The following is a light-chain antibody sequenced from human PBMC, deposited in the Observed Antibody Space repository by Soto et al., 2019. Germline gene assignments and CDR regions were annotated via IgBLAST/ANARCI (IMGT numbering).Light chain of an antibody. CDR1: SSDVGGYNY. CDR2: DVS. Sequence: QSALTQPASVSGSPGQSITLSCTGTSSDVGGYNYVSWYQHHPGKAPKLMIFDVSNRPSGVSNRFSGSKSGNTASLTISGLQAEDEADYYGSAYTASSTYVFGTGTKVTVL. CDR3: SAYTASSTYV. J-gene: IGLJ1*01. V-gene: IGLV2-14*03.